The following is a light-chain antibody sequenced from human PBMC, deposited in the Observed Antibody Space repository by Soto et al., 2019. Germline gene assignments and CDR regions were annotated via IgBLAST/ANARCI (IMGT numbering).Light chain of an antibody. Sequence: QSVLTQPPSVSAAPGQRITISCSGGSPNLVKNFVSWYQQLPKAAPKLLIYEDSKRLSGIPDRFSGSKSGTSATLVITGLQTGDEADYYCGSWDSSLRHVVFGEGTKLTVL. CDR3: GSWDSSLRHVV. CDR2: EDS. V-gene: IGLV1-51*02. CDR1: SPNLVKNF. J-gene: IGLJ2*01.